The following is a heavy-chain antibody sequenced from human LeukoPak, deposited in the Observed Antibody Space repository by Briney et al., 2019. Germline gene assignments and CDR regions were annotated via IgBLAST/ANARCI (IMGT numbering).Heavy chain of an antibody. Sequence: GGSLRLSCAASGFTFSGSAMHWVRQASGKGLEWVGRIRSKANSYATAYAASVKGRFTISRDDSKNTAYLQMHSLRAEDTAVYYCARESSGYYFDYWGQGTLVTVSS. CDR3: ARESSGYYFDY. CDR2: IRSKANSYAT. D-gene: IGHD6-25*01. V-gene: IGHV3-73*01. J-gene: IGHJ4*02. CDR1: GFTFSGSA.